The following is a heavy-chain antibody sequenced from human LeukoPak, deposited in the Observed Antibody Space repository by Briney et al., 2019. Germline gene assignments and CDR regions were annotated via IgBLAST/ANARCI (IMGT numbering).Heavy chain of an antibody. CDR1: GFTFSSYA. D-gene: IGHD3-22*01. J-gene: IGHJ3*02. Sequence: PGGSLRLSCAASGFTFSSYAMSWVRQAPGKGLEWVSAISGSGGSTYYADSVKGRFTISRDNSKNTLYLQMNSLRAEDTAVYYCAKGAASYYYGSSGYPIWGQGTMVTVSS. CDR3: AKGAASYYYGSSGYPI. V-gene: IGHV3-23*01. CDR2: ISGSGGST.